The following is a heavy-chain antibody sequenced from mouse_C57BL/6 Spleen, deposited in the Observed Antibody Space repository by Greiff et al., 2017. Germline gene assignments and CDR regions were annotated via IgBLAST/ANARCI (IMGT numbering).Heavy chain of an antibody. Sequence: QVHLQQSGPELVKPGASVKISCKASGYTFTSSWMNWVKQRPGQGLEWIGGIYPGGGNTNYTEKFKGKATLTADKSSSTAYMQLSSLTSEDSAVYFSAKCMASVRASFDYWGQGTTLTVSS. D-gene: IGHD2-10*02. V-gene: IGHV1-82*01. CDR1: GYTFTSSW. J-gene: IGHJ2*01. CDR2: IYPGGGNT. CDR3: AKCMASVRASFDY.